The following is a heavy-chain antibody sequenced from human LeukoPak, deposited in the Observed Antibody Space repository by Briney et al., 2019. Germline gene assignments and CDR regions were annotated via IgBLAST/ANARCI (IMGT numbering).Heavy chain of an antibody. CDR1: GGSISGYY. CDR3: ARHFRAFDD. J-gene: IGHJ3*01. CDR2: IYYSGSA. V-gene: IGHV4-59*08. D-gene: IGHD2/OR15-2a*01. Sequence: PSETLSLTCTVSGGSISGYYWSWIRQPPGKGLEYIGYIYYSGSANYNPSLKSRVTISVDTSKNQFSLKLSSVTAADTAVYYCARHFRAFDDWGQGTMVTVSS.